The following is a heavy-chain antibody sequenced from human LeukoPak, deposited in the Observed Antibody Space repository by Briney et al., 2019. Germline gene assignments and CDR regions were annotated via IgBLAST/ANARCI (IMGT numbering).Heavy chain of an antibody. CDR1: GYTFTIYY. V-gene: IGHV1-46*01. Sequence: GASVKVSCKASGYTFTIYYMHWVRQAPGLGPEWMGIIYPSSGKTSYAPKFQGRITMTWDMSTNTLYMELSSLRSEDTAVYYCARDFGYCSRTSCPSYYFDYWGQGTVVTVSS. J-gene: IGHJ4*02. D-gene: IGHD2-2*01. CDR3: ARDFGYCSRTSCPSYYFDY. CDR2: IYPSSGKT.